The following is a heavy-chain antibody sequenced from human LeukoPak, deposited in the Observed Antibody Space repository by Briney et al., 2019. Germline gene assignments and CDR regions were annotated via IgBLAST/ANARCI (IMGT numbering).Heavy chain of an antibody. CDR3: ARHTLPYSSGWKEAFDI. V-gene: IGHV5-51*01. Sequence: GESLKTSCKGSGYSFTSYWIGWGRQMPGKGVGWGGIIYPGDSDTRYSPSLQAQITIAANNAISTAYLQWSSLMASDTAMYYCARHTLPYSSGWKEAFDIWGQGTMVTVSS. CDR1: GYSFTSYW. D-gene: IGHD6-25*01. J-gene: IGHJ3*02. CDR2: IYPGDSDT.